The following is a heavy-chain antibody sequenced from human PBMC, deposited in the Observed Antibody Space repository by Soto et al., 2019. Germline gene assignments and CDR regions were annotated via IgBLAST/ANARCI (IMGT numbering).Heavy chain of an antibody. D-gene: IGHD6-25*01. J-gene: IGHJ5*02. CDR3: ARQGYSSVTTDWFDP. CDR2: IYYSVST. V-gene: IGHV4-39*01. Sequence: QLQLQESGPGLVKPSETLSLTCTVSGGSISSSSYYWGWIRQPPGKGLEWIGSIYYSVSTYYNPSLKSRVTLSVDTSKNQFSLKLSSVTAADTAVYYCARQGYSSVTTDWFDPWGQGTLVTVSS. CDR1: GGSISSSSYY.